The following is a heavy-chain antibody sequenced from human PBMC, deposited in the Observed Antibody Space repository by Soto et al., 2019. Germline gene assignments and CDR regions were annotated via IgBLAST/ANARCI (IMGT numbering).Heavy chain of an antibody. V-gene: IGHV4-39*01. Sequence: QLQLQESGPGLVKPSETLSLTCTVSGGSISSSSYYWGWIRQPPGKGLEWIGSIYYSGSTYYNPSLKSRVTISVDTSKNQFSLKLSSVTAADTAVYYCGVVHGDTAMVTLFDYWGQGTLVTVSS. J-gene: IGHJ4*02. CDR1: GGSISSSSYY. CDR3: GVVHGDTAMVTLFDY. CDR2: IYYSGST. D-gene: IGHD5-18*01.